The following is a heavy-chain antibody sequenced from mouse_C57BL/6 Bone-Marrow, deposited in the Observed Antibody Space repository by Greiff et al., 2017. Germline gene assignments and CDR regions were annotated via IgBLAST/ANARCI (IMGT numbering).Heavy chain of an antibody. CDR3: ARDAPFLYGPYAMDY. CDR1: GFTFRDFY. Sequence: DVKLVESGGGLVQSGRSLRLSCATSGFTFRDFYMEWVRQAPGKGLEWIAASRNKANDYTTEYSASVKGRFIVSRDTSQSILYLQMNALRAEDTAIYYCARDAPFLYGPYAMDYWGQGTSVTVSS. V-gene: IGHV7-1*01. CDR2: SRNKANDYTT. J-gene: IGHJ4*01. D-gene: IGHD1-1*02.